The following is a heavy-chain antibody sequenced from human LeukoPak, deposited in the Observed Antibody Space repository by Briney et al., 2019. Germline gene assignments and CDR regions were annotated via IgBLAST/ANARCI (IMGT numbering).Heavy chain of an antibody. CDR2: ISSSSNYI. J-gene: IGHJ2*01. V-gene: IGHV3-21*01. CDR1: GFTFSTYS. CDR3: ARVEEGVAGIWYFDL. Sequence: PGGSLRLSCAASGFTFSTYSMNWVRRAPGKGLEWVSSISSSSNYIYYADSVKGRFTISRDNAKTSLYLQMNSLRAEDTAVYYCARVEEGVAGIWYFDLWGRGTLVTVSS. D-gene: IGHD6-19*01.